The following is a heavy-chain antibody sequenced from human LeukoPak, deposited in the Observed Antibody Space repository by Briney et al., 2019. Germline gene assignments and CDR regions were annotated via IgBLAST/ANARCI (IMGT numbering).Heavy chain of an antibody. V-gene: IGHV1-46*01. CDR1: GYTFTSYY. D-gene: IGHD6-19*01. CDR3: ARGGRERYSSGWTDAFDI. CDR2: TNLSGGST. J-gene: IGHJ3*02. Sequence: ASVKVSCKASGYTFTSYYMHWVRQAPGQGLEWMGVTNLSGGSTSYAQKVQGRVTMTRDTSTSTVYMELSSLSSEDTAVYYCARGGRERYSSGWTDAFDIWGQGTMVTVSS.